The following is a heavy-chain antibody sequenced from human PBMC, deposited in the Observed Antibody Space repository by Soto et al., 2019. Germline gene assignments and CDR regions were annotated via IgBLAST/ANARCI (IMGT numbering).Heavy chain of an antibody. D-gene: IGHD5-18*01. Sequence: GGSLRLSCAASGFTFSSYGMHWVRQAPGKGLEWVAVISYDGSNKYYADSVKGRFTISRDNSKNTLYLQMNSLRAEDTAVYYCAKDPAAMEYYFDYWGQGTLVTVSS. J-gene: IGHJ4*02. CDR3: AKDPAAMEYYFDY. V-gene: IGHV3-30*18. CDR1: GFTFSSYG. CDR2: ISYDGSNK.